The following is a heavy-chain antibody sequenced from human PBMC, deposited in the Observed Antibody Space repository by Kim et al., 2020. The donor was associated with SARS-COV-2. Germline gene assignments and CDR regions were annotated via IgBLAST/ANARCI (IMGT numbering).Heavy chain of an antibody. Sequence: YRGRPHHNPPRKGRVTISVDTSKHPFSLKLSSVTAADTAVYYCARGFDLWGRGTLVTVSS. V-gene: IGHV4-59*09. J-gene: IGHJ2*01. CDR3: ARGFDL. CDR2: YRGRP.